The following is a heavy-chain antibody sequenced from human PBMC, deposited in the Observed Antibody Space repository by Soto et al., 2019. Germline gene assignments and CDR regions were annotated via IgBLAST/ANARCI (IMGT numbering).Heavy chain of an antibody. CDR2: IYYSGTT. CDR3: ARGVPYITTTDILYYFDS. V-gene: IGHV4-30-4*01. J-gene: IGHJ4*02. D-gene: IGHD1-1*01. CDR1: GGPISGADLY. Sequence: SETLSLTCTVSGGPISGADLYWSWIRQSPGKGLGWIGYIYYSGTTFYNPSLKSRLTISVDTSKSQFSLKLTSVTAADTAVFYCARGVPYITTTDILYYFDSWGQRIQVTVSS.